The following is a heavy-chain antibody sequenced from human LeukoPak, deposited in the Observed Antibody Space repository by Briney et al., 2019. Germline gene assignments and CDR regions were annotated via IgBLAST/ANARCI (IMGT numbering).Heavy chain of an antibody. D-gene: IGHD4-23*01. CDR3: AKRGADSGGNSALVAFDI. CDR2: FSSTGGTT. V-gene: IGHV3-23*01. CDR1: GFTFSSYA. Sequence: HAGGSLRLSCAASGFTFSSYAMSWVRQAPGKGLEWVSAFSSTGGTTYYADSVKGRFTISRDNSKNTLYLQMNSLRAEDTALYYCAKRGADSGGNSALVAFDIWGQGTLVTVSS. J-gene: IGHJ3*02.